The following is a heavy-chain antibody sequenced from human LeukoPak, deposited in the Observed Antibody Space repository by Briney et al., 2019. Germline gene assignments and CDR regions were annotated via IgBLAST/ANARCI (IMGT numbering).Heavy chain of an antibody. Sequence: HPGGSLRLSCAASGFTFSSYWMSWVRQAPGKGLEWVANIKQDGSEKYYVDSVKGRFTISRDNAKNSLYLQMNSLRAEDTAVYYCASLRRDSSGWYYFDYWGQGTLVTVSS. J-gene: IGHJ4*02. CDR2: IKQDGSEK. CDR3: ASLRRDSSGWYYFDY. V-gene: IGHV3-7*01. CDR1: GFTFSSYW. D-gene: IGHD6-19*01.